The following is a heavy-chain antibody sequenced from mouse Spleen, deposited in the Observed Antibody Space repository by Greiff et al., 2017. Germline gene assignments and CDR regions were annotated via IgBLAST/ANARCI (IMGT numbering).Heavy chain of an antibody. Sequence: EVKLMESGGGLVKPGGSLKLSCAASGFTFSSYAMSWVRQTPEKRLEWVATISSGGSYTYYPDSVKGRFTISRDNAKNTLYLQMSSLRSEDTAMYYCAMGNWSWFAYWGQGTLVTVSA. D-gene: IGHD2-1*01. CDR2: ISSGGSYT. CDR3: AMGNWSWFAY. V-gene: IGHV5-9-1*01. CDR1: GFTFSSYA. J-gene: IGHJ3*01.